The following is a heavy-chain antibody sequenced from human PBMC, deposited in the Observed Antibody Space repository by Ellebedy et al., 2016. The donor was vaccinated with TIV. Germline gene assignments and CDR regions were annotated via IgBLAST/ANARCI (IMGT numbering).Heavy chain of an antibody. CDR1: GGSISSYY. CDR3: ARDQYCSSTSCYRLPYYYYMDV. J-gene: IGHJ6*03. Sequence: SETLSLTXTVSGGSISSYYWSWIRQPPGKGLEWIGFIYYSGSTNYNPSLKSRVTISVDTSKNQFSLKLSSVTAADTAVYYCARDQYCSSTSCYRLPYYYYMDVWGKGTTVTVSS. V-gene: IGHV4-59*01. CDR2: IYYSGST. D-gene: IGHD2-2*01.